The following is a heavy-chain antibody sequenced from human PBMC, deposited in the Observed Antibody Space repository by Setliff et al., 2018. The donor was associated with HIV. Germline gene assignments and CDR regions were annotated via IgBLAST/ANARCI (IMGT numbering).Heavy chain of an antibody. V-gene: IGHV3-64D*08. Sequence: ETLSLSCSGSGFVFGTYALHWVRQAPGKGLQYISAITSDGNNTYYADSVKGRFTISRDNSKKTLFLQMDSLRIDDTAIYYCVKERWSTRYFDLWGRGSLVTVSS. J-gene: IGHJ2*01. CDR1: GFVFGTYA. D-gene: IGHD6-13*01. CDR2: ITSDGNNT. CDR3: VKERWSTRYFDL.